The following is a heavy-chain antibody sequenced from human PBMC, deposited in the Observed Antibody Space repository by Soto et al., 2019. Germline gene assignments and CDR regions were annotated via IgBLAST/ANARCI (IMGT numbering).Heavy chain of an antibody. CDR3: ASSSLRHYCDQTIQWFDP. V-gene: IGHV1-69*01. D-gene: IGHD4-17*01. CDR1: GGTFSSYA. CDR2: IIPIFGTA. Sequence: QVQLVQSVAEVKKPGSSVKVSCKASGGTFSSYAISWVRQAPGQGLEWMGGIIPIFGTANYAQKFQGRVTITADESTSTAYMELSSLRYEDTAVYYCASSSLRHYCDQTIQWFDPWCQGTLVTVSS. J-gene: IGHJ5*02.